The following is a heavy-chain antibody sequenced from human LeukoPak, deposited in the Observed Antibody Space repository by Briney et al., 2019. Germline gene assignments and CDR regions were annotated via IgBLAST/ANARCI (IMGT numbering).Heavy chain of an antibody. CDR2: IIPIFGTA. CDR3: ARDLGFGEFSFDP. Sequence: GASVKVSCKASGGTFSSYAISWVRQAPGQGLEWMGGIIPIFGTANYAQKFQGRVTTTTDESTSTAYMELSSLRSEDTAVYYCARDLGFGEFSFDPWGQGTLVTVSS. CDR1: GGTFSSYA. J-gene: IGHJ5*02. D-gene: IGHD3-10*01. V-gene: IGHV1-69*05.